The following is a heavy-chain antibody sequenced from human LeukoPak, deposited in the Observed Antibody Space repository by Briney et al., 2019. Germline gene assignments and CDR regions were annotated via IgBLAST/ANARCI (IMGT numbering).Heavy chain of an antibody. Sequence: GGSLRLSCAASGFTFSSYAMHWVRQAPGKGLEWVAVISYDGSNKYYADSVKGRFTISRDNSKNTLYLQMNSLRAEDTAVYYCARAAGNFDYWGQGTLVTVSS. CDR3: ARAAGNFDY. CDR2: ISYDGSNK. J-gene: IGHJ4*02. CDR1: GFTFSSYA. V-gene: IGHV3-30-3*01.